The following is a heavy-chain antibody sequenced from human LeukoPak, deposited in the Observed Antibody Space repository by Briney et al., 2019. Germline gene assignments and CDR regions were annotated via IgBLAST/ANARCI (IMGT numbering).Heavy chain of an antibody. D-gene: IGHD3-10*01. J-gene: IGHJ5*02. CDR3: ARGVLLWFGELLGWFDP. Sequence: ASVKVSCKASGYTFTSYAIHWVRQAPGQRLEWMGWINAGNGNTKYSQKFQGRVTITRDTSASTAYMELSSLRSEDTAVYYCARGVLLWFGELLGWFDPWGQGTLVTVSS. V-gene: IGHV1-3*01. CDR1: GYTFTSYA. CDR2: INAGNGNT.